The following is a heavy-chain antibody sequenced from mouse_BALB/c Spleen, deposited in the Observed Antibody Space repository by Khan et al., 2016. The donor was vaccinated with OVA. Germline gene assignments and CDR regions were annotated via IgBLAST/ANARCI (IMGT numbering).Heavy chain of an antibody. D-gene: IGHD2-14*01. J-gene: IGHJ4*01. CDR2: IWGGGGT. V-gene: IGHV2-6-4*01. CDR1: GFSLSRYN. CDR3: ARAYYRYDGYYAMDY. Sequence: VQLQESGPGLVAPSQSLSITCTVSGFSLSRYNIHWVRQPPGKGLEWLGMIWGGGGTDYNSTLKIRLSISKDNSKSQVFLKMNSRQTDDTAMYFCARAYYRYDGYYAMDYWGQGTSVTVSS.